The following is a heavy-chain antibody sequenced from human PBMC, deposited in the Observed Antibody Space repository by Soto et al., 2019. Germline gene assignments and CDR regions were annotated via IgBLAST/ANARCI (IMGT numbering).Heavy chain of an antibody. V-gene: IGHV3-74*03. CDR1: GFTFSSYW. CDR3: ARDMRGSPDY. CDR2: INPDGCTT. D-gene: IGHD1-26*01. Sequence: EGQLVESGGGLVQPGGSLRLSCTASGFTFSSYWMNWVRQAPGKGLDWVSRINPDGCTTTYAESVKGRFTIFRDNAKNTVNLQMTSLRVEDTAVYYCARDMRGSPDYWGQGTLVTVSS. J-gene: IGHJ4*02.